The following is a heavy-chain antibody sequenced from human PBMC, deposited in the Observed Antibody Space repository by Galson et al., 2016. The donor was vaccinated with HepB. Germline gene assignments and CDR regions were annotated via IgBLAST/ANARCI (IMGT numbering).Heavy chain of an antibody. J-gene: IGHJ6*02. CDR3: ARAPDCGGSRCDLYYGMDV. CDR1: GFTFSDFW. V-gene: IGHV3-74*03. Sequence: SLRLSCAASGFTFSDFWMHWVRQVPGKGLVWVSRINSEGSSTKYADSVKGRFTISRDNANNTLYLQMNSLRAEDTAVYYCARAPDCGGSRCDLYYGMDVCGQGTTVSVSS. D-gene: IGHD2-21*01. CDR2: INSEGSST.